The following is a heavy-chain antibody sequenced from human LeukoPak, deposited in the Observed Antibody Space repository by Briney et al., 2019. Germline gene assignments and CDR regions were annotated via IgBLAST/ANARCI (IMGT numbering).Heavy chain of an antibody. CDR2: IRSKAYGGTT. CDR3: AFGSYYYYAMDV. J-gene: IGHJ6*02. CDR1: GFTFGDYA. V-gene: IGHV3-49*04. D-gene: IGHD3-16*01. Sequence: GGSLRLSCTASGFTFGDYAMSWVRQAPGKGLEWVGFIRSKAYGGTTEYAASVKGRFSISRDDSKSIAYLQMNSLKTEDAAIYYCAFGSYYYYAMDVWGQGTTVTVSS.